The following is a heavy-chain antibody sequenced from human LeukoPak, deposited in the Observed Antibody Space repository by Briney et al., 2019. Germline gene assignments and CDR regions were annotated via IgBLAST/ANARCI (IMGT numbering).Heavy chain of an antibody. CDR1: GYTLTELS. V-gene: IGHV1-24*01. Sequence: ASVKVSCKVSGYTLTELSMHWVRQAPGKALEWMGGFDPEDGETIYAQKFQGRVTMTEDTSTDTAYMELSSLRSEDTAVYYCAASITMIVVAPDETLDYWGQGTLVTVSS. CDR3: AASITMIVVAPDETLDY. D-gene: IGHD3-22*01. J-gene: IGHJ4*02. CDR2: FDPEDGET.